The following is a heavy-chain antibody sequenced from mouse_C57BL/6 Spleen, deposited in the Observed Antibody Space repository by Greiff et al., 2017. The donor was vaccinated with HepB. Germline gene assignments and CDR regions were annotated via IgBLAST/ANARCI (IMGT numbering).Heavy chain of an antibody. CDR1: GYAFSSSW. J-gene: IGHJ2*01. V-gene: IGHV1-82*01. Sequence: QVQLQQSGPELVKPGASVKISCKASGYAFSSSWMNWVKQRPGKGLEWIGRIYPGDGDTNYNGKFKGTATLTADKSSSTAYMQLSSLTSEDSAVYFCARGGPLDYWGQGTTLTVSS. D-gene: IGHD3-3*01. CDR2: IYPGDGDT. CDR3: ARGGPLDY.